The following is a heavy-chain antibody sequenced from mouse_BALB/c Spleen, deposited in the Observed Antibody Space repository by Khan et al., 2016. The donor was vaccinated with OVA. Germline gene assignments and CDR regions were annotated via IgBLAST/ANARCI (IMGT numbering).Heavy chain of an antibody. J-gene: IGHJ2*01. D-gene: IGHD1-2*01. CDR2: ISYSGST. CDR1: GYSITNNYA. Sequence: EVELVESGPGLVKPSQSLSLTCTVTGYSITNNYAWNWIRQFPGNKLEWMGYISYSGSTNYNQSLKSRISFTRDTSKNQYFLQLNSVTTGDTATLYCGGGNYSGYNFVYWGQGTTLTAS. CDR3: GGGNYSGYNFVY. V-gene: IGHV3-2*02.